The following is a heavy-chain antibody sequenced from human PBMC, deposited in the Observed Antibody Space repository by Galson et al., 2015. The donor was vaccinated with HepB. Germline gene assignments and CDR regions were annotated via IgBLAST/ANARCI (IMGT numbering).Heavy chain of an antibody. Sequence: SLRLSCAASGFTFDDYTMHWVRQAPGQGLEWVSLINWDGDSTFYEDSAKGRFTISRDNSKNSLYLQMNSLRTEDSALYYCTKDTSSGWSGGYFDYWGQGTLVTVSS. CDR3: TKDTSSGWSGGYFDY. D-gene: IGHD6-19*01. V-gene: IGHV3-43*01. CDR2: INWDGDST. J-gene: IGHJ4*02. CDR1: GFTFDDYT.